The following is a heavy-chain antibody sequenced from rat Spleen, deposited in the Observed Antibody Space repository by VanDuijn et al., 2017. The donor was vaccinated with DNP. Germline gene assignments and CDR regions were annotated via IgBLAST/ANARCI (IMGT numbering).Heavy chain of an antibody. CDR2: ITSSGGST. Sequence: EVQLVESGGDLVQPGRSLKLSCVASGFTFNNYWMTWIRQVPGKGLEWVASITSSGGSTYYPDSVKGRFTISRDNAKNTLYLQMNSLRSEDTATYYCARHRFTTARDWFAHWGQGTLVTVSS. J-gene: IGHJ3*01. CDR1: GFTFNNYW. CDR3: ARHRFTTARDWFAH. D-gene: IGHD1-6*01. V-gene: IGHV5-31*01.